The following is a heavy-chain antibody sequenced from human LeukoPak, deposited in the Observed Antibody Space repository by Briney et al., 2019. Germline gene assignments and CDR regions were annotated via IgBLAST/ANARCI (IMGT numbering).Heavy chain of an antibody. CDR1: GFTFSSYW. J-gene: IGHJ4*02. Sequence: GGSLRLSCAASGFTFSSYWMSWVRQAPGKGLEWVANIKQDGSEKYYVDSVKGRFTVSRDNAKNSLYLQMNSLRDEDTAVYYCARLGVEVRIFHYWGQGTLVTVSS. CDR3: ARLGVEVRIFHY. D-gene: IGHD3-22*01. CDR2: IKQDGSEK. V-gene: IGHV3-7*01.